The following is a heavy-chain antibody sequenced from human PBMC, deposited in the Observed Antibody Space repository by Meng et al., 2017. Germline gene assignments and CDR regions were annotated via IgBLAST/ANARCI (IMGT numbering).Heavy chain of an antibody. CDR3: ARAGGIGAVDIQIWVDP. V-gene: IGHV3-33*01. CDR2: IWYDGSNK. J-gene: IGHJ5*02. Sequence: GESLKISCAASGFTFSSYGMHWVRQAPGKGLEWVAVIWYDGSNKYYADSVKGRFTISRDNSKNTLYLQMNSLRAEDTAVYYCARAGGIGAVDIQIWVDPWGQGTLVTVSS. CDR1: GFTFSSYG. D-gene: IGHD6-13*01.